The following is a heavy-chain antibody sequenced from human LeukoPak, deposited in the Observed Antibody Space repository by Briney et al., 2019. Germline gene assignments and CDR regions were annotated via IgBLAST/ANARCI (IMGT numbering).Heavy chain of an antibody. Sequence: GGSLRLSCAASGFTFSRYSMNWVRQAPGKGLEWVSSMSVNSGLIYYADSVKGRFTVSRDNARNSLYLQMHSLRAEDTAVYYCAREFEGVASGAGCWGQGTLVTVSS. CDR2: MSVNSGLI. V-gene: IGHV3-21*01. CDR1: GFTFSRYS. CDR3: AREFEGVASGAGC. J-gene: IGHJ4*02. D-gene: IGHD1-26*01.